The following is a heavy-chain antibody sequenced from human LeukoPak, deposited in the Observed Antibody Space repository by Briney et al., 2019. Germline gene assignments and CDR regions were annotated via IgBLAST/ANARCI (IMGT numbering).Heavy chain of an antibody. V-gene: IGHV3-23*01. CDR2: ISGSGNRI. D-gene: IGHD3-22*01. Sequence: GGSLRLSCASSGFNFGAYWMNWVRQTPGKGLEWVSAISGSGNRIYHADSVKGRFTISRDNSKNMLYLQMNSLRAEDTALYYCAKDADISRELVVITSFDSWGQGTLVTVSS. J-gene: IGHJ4*02. CDR1: GFNFGAYW. CDR3: AKDADISRELVVITSFDS.